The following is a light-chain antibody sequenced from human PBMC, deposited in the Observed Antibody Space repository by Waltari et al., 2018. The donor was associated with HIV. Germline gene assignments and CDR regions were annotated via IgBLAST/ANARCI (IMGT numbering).Light chain of an antibody. CDR2: LTSDGSQ. Sequence: QLMLTQSPSASASLGGSVKLTCTLDSGHSSYGIAWHPQQPENGQRFLMRLTSDGSQYKGDGIPDRFSGSSFGAERYLTISSLQSEDEADYYCQTWGAGDHVFGGGTRLTVL. J-gene: IGLJ2*01. CDR1: SGHSSYG. CDR3: QTWGAGDHV. V-gene: IGLV4-69*01.